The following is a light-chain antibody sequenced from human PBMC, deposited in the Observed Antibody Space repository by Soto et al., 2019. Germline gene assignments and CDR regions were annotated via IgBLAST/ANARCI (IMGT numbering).Light chain of an antibody. CDR1: SSDVGGYNY. V-gene: IGLV2-14*01. CDR2: DVS. Sequence: QSALTQPASVSGSPGPSITISCTGTSSDVGGYNYVSWYQQHPGKAPKLMIYDVSNRPSGVSNRFSGSKSGNTASLTISGLQAEDEADYYCSSYTSSSTLNYVFGTGTKLTVL. CDR3: SSYTSSSTLNYV. J-gene: IGLJ1*01.